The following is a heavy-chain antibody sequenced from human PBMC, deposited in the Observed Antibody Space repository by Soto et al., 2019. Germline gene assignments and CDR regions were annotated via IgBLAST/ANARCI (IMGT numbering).Heavy chain of an antibody. V-gene: IGHV3-11*01. D-gene: IGHD1-26*01. Sequence: GGSLRLSCAASGFTFSDYYMSWIRQAPGKGLEWVSYISSSGSTIYYAATVRGRFTISRDNAKNSLYLQMNSPRAEDTAGYYCARDNTGGIVGATNFDYGGQGTLGTV. CDR2: ISSSGSTI. J-gene: IGHJ4*02. CDR1: GFTFSDYY. CDR3: ARDNTGGIVGATNFDY.